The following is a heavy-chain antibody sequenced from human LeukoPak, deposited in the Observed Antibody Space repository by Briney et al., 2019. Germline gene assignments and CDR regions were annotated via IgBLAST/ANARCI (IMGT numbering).Heavy chain of an antibody. CDR1: GGSISCGSYY. CDR3: ARHGIVDSSRKYYFDY. D-gene: IGHD6-13*01. CDR2: IYTSGST. J-gene: IGHJ4*02. V-gene: IGHV4-61*02. Sequence: SETLSLTCTVSGGSISCGSYYWSWIRQPAGKGLEWIGRIYTSGSTNYHPSLKSRVTISGDTSKHKCSLKLSSVTAAGTAVYYCARHGIVDSSRKYYFDYGGQGTLVTVSS.